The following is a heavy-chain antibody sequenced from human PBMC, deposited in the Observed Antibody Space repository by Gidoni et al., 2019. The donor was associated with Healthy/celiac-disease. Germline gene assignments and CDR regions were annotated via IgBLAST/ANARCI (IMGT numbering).Heavy chain of an antibody. D-gene: IGHD6-13*01. CDR2: ISGSGGST. V-gene: IGHV3-23*01. CDR3: AKSPTYSSSNPRAWFDP. CDR1: GFTFSSYA. Sequence: EVQLLESGGGLVQPGGSLRLSCAASGFTFSSYALSWVRQAPGKGLEGVSAISGSGGSTYYADSVKGWVTISRDNSKNTLYLQMNSLRAEDTAVYYCAKSPTYSSSNPRAWFDPWGQGTLVTVSS. J-gene: IGHJ5*02.